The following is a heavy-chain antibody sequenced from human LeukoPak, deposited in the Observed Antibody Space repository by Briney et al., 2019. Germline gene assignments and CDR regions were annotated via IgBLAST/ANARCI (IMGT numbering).Heavy chain of an antibody. V-gene: IGHV3-66*01. D-gene: IGHD3-10*01. J-gene: IGHJ4*02. CDR3: ARAHLNYGSGSYHSYYFDY. CDR2: IYSGSST. Sequence: GGSLRLSCAASGFTVSSNYMSWVRQAPGKGLEWVSVIYSGSSTYYADSVKGRFTISRDNSKNTLYLQMNSLRAEDTAVYYCARAHLNYGSGSYHSYYFDYWGQGTLVTVSS. CDR1: GFTVSSNY.